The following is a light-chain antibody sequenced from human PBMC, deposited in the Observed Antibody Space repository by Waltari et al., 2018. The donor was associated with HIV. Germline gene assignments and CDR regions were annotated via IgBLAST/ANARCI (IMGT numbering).Light chain of an antibody. J-gene: IGKJ3*01. CDR1: QSVSSSY. Sequence: IVLTQSPGTLSLSQGERATLPCRASQSVSSSYLAWYQQKPGQAPRLLIYGASSRATGIPDRFSGSGSGTDFTLTISRLEPEDFAVYYCQQYGSSPKFTFGPGTKVDIK. CDR3: QQYGSSPKFT. V-gene: IGKV3-20*01. CDR2: GAS.